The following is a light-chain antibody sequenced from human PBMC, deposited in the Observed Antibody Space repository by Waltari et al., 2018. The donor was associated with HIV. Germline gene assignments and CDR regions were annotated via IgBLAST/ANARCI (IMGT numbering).Light chain of an antibody. CDR1: NSNVGNNY. CDR2: ETI. CDR3: GTWVSSLSIWV. V-gene: IGLV1-51*01. J-gene: IGLJ3*02. Sequence: QSVLTQPPSVSAAPSQMVTIPCSGTNSNVGNNYVSWYQLLPGGAPKLLIYETINRPSGIPGRGSGSKSGTAATLRITGLQTGDEADYYCGTWVSSLSIWVFGGGTKVIVL.